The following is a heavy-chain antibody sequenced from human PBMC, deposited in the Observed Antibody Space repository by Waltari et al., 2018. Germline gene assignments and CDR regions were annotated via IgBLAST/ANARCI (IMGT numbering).Heavy chain of an antibody. Sequence: VSLVESGGGLVTPGGSLRLSCAASGFPFRTSSMTWFRQAPGKGLEWVSSISSSSSYIYYADSVKGRFTISRDNAKNSLYLQMNSLRAEDTAVYYCARDQTVTSFDYWGQGTLVTVSS. D-gene: IGHD4-17*01. CDR3: ARDQTVTSFDY. V-gene: IGHV3-21*01. CDR2: ISSSSSYI. CDR1: GFPFRTSS. J-gene: IGHJ4*02.